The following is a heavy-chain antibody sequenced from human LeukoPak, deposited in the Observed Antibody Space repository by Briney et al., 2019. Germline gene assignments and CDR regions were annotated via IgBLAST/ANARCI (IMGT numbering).Heavy chain of an antibody. J-gene: IGHJ4*02. CDR2: IIPIFGTA. CDR3: ARAGAYHDRGGYSN. D-gene: IGHD3-22*01. Sequence: SVKVSCKASGGTFSSYAISWVRQAPGQGLEWMGGIIPIFGTANYAQKFQGRVTMTTETSTSTAYMDLRSLTSDDTAVYYCARAGAYHDRGGYSNWGQGTLVTVSS. CDR1: GGTFSSYA. V-gene: IGHV1-69*05.